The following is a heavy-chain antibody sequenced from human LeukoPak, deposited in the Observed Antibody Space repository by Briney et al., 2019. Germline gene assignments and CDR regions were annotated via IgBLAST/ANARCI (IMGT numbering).Heavy chain of an antibody. J-gene: IGHJ4*02. D-gene: IGHD6-19*01. CDR2: ISSSSSYI. CDR1: GFTFSGYS. V-gene: IGHV3-21*01. Sequence: GGSLRLSCAASGFTFSGYSMNWVRQAPGKGLEWVSSISSSSSYIYYADSVKGRFTISRDNAKNSLYLQMNSLRAEDTAVYYCARLAVAGTDYWGQGTLVTVSS. CDR3: ARLAVAGTDY.